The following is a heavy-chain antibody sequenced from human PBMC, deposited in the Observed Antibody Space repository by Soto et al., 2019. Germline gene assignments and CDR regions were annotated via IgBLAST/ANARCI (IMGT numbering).Heavy chain of an antibody. CDR1: AGSISRSSYY. V-gene: IGHV4-39*01. J-gene: IGHJ5*02. CDR2: IYYSRST. D-gene: IGHD2-8*01. Sequence: SENLSLTCTVSAGSISRSSYYWGWIRQPPGKGLEWIGSIYYSRSTYYNPSLKTRVTISVDTSKNQFSLKLSSVTAADAAVYYCARYGVMTIRPLRWFDPWGPGLLVTVSS. CDR3: ARYGVMTIRPLRWFDP.